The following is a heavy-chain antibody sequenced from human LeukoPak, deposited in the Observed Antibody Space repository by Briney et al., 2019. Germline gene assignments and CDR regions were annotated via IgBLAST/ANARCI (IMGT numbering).Heavy chain of an antibody. CDR2: VNTDGSST. V-gene: IGHV3-74*01. CDR1: GFTFSSSW. D-gene: IGHD6-13*01. J-gene: IGHJ4*02. Sequence: GGSLRLSCAASGFTFSSSWMHWVRQAPGKGLVWVSRVNTDGSSTSYADSVKGRFTTSRDNAKNTLYLQMNSLRAEDPAVYYCASVEGSSRGLGDYWGQGTLVTVSS. CDR3: ASVEGSSRGLGDY.